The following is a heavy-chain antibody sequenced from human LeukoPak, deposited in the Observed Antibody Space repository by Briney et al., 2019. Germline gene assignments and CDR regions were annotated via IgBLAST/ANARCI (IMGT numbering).Heavy chain of an antibody. D-gene: IGHD3-9*01. CDR1: GFTFSSYA. Sequence: PGGFLRLSCAASGFTFSSYAMHWVRQAPGKGLIYVSTISSDGGSTYYASSVKGRFTVSRDNSKNTLYLQMGSLRAEDMAAYYCARDNRATGDSYMDVWGKGTTVTVSS. CDR2: ISSDGGST. CDR3: ARDNRATGDSYMDV. V-gene: IGHV3-64*01. J-gene: IGHJ6*04.